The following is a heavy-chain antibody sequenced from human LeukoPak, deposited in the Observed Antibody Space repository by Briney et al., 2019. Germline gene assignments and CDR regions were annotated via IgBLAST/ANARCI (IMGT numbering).Heavy chain of an antibody. V-gene: IGHV3-48*01. CDR1: GFTFSSYS. D-gene: IGHD6-13*01. J-gene: IGHJ5*02. CDR2: ISSSSSTI. Sequence: GGSLRLSCAASGFTFSSYSMNWVRQAPGKGLEWVSYISSSSSTIYYADSVKGRFTISRDNAKNSLYLQMNSLRAEDTAVYYCARRGSSSWYEDWFDPWGQGTLVTVSS. CDR3: ARRGSSSWYEDWFDP.